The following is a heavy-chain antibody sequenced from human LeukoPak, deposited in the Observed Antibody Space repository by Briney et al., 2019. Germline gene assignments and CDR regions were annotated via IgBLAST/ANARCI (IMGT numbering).Heavy chain of an antibody. J-gene: IGHJ4*02. CDR2: ISWNSGSI. CDR1: GFTFDDYA. V-gene: IGHV3-9*01. D-gene: IGHD3-10*01. CDR3: AKEVELLWFGELSN. Sequence: PGGSLRLSCAASGFTFDDYAMHWVRQAPGKGLEWVSGISWNSGSIGYADSVKGRFTISRDNAKNSLYLQMNSLRAEDTALYYCAKEVELLWFGELSNWGQGTLVTVSS.